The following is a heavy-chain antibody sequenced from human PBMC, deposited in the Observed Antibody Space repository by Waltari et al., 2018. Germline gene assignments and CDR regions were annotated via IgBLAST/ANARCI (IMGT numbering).Heavy chain of an antibody. CDR3: AKAMEAATPYFDY. Sequence: QVQLVESGGGVVQPGRSLRLSCAASGFTFSNYGMHWVRQAPGKGLEWVAFISNDGNNKYYTDSVKGRLTISRDNAKNTVYLQMNTLRGEDTAVYYCAKAMEAATPYFDYWGQGTLVTVSS. D-gene: IGHD5-12*01. CDR1: GFTFSNYG. J-gene: IGHJ4*02. CDR2: ISNDGNNK. V-gene: IGHV3-30*18.